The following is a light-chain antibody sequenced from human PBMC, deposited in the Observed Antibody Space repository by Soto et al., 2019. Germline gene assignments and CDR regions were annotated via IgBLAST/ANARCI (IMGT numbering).Light chain of an antibody. CDR1: TSNIGKTT. Sequence: QSVLTQPPSVSAGPGQRVTISCSGSTSNIGKTTVKWYQQLPGEAPKLFIYYDDLLASGVSDRFSGAKSGTSASLAISGLPSEDEADYYCGASDDNLNRWVFGGGTKLTVL. V-gene: IGLV1-36*01. J-gene: IGLJ3*02. CDR3: GASDDNLNRWV. CDR2: YDD.